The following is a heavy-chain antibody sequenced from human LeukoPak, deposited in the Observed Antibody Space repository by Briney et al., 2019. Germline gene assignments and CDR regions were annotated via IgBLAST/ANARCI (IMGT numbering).Heavy chain of an antibody. Sequence: GGSLRLSCAASGFTFNEFGVHWVRQAPGQGLEWVALIWYDGSNKYYADSVKGRFTISRDNSKNTVYLQMSSLRVEDTAIYYCARDRPTGSYYSIDYWGQGTLAAVSS. V-gene: IGHV3-33*01. CDR1: GFTFNEFG. CDR3: ARDRPTGSYYSIDY. CDR2: IWYDGSNK. J-gene: IGHJ4*02. D-gene: IGHD1-26*01.